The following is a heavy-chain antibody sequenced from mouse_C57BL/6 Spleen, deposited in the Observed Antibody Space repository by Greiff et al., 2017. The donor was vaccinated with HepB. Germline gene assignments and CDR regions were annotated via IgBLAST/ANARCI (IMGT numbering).Heavy chain of an antibody. J-gene: IGHJ4*01. CDR1: GYTFTSYW. V-gene: IGHV1-69*01. CDR2: IDPSDSYT. D-gene: IGHD2-2*01. Sequence: QVQLQQPGAELVMPGASVKLSCKASGYTFTSYWMHWVKQRPGQGLEWIGEIDPSDSYTNYNQKFKGKSTLTVDKSSSTAYMQLSSLTSEDSAVYYCAREAKYGYDDGYYAMDYWGQGTSVTVSS. CDR3: AREAKYGYDDGYYAMDY.